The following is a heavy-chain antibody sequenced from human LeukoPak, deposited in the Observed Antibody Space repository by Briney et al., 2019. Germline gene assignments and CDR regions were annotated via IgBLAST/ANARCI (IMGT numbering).Heavy chain of an antibody. CDR1: GGSISRYY. J-gene: IGHJ4*02. CDR2: VHYSGST. D-gene: IGHD1-26*01. Sequence: PSETLSLTCTVSGGSISRYYWSWIRQPPGKGLEWIGYVHYSGSTNYNPSLKSRVTISVDTSNNQFSLKLSSVTAADTAVYFCSRESGAFCPFGFWGQGILVTVSS. CDR3: SRESGAFCPFGF. V-gene: IGHV4-59*01.